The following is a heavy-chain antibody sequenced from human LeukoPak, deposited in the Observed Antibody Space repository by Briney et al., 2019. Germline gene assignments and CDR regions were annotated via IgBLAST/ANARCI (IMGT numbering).Heavy chain of an antibody. J-gene: IGHJ3*02. Sequence: PGGSLRLSCAASGFTFSSYEMHWVRQAPGKGLEWVSYISSSGSTIYYADSAKGRFTISRDNSKNTLYLQMNSLRAEDTAVYYCARALLYYDYVWGSYRNPDAFDIWGQGTMVTVSS. D-gene: IGHD3-16*02. CDR1: GFTFSSYE. CDR3: ARALLYYDYVWGSYRNPDAFDI. V-gene: IGHV3-48*03. CDR2: ISSSGSTI.